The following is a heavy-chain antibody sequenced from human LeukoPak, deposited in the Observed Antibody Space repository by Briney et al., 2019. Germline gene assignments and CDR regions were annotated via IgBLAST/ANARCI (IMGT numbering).Heavy chain of an antibody. Sequence: GGSLRLSCAASGFTFSSYAMHWVRQAPSKGLEWVAVISYDGSNKYYADSVKGRFTISRDNSKNTLYLQMNSLRAEDTAVYYCARATPAVADFDHWGQGTLVTVSS. CDR3: ARATPAVADFDH. V-gene: IGHV3-30-3*01. CDR1: GFTFSSYA. CDR2: ISYDGSNK. J-gene: IGHJ4*02. D-gene: IGHD6-19*01.